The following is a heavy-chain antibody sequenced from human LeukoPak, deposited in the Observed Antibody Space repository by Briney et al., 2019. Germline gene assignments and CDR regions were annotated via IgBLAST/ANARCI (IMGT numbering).Heavy chain of an antibody. CDR2: LSGSGITT. CDR3: ARDPPALEDFDY. CDR1: GFTFSNSA. J-gene: IGHJ4*02. V-gene: IGHV3-23*01. Sequence: GGSLRLSCAASGFTFSNSAMSWVRQAPGKGLEWVSTLSGSGITTYYADSVRGRFTISRDNSKNTLYLQMSSLRAEDTAVYYCARDPPALEDFDYWGQGTRVTVSS.